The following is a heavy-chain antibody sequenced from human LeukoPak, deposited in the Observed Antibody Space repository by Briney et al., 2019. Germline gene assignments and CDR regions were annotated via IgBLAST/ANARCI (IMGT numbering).Heavy chain of an antibody. CDR1: GYTFTSYG. D-gene: IGHD4-17*01. CDR2: ISAYNGNT. J-gene: IGHJ4*02. V-gene: IGHV1-18*01. Sequence: ASVKVSCKASGYTFTSYGISWVRQAPGQGLEWMGWISAYNGNTNYAQKLQGRVTMTTDTSTSTAYMELRSLRSDDTAVYYCARDYYGDYPPAGFFDYWGQGTLVTVSS. CDR3: ARDYYGDYPPAGFFDY.